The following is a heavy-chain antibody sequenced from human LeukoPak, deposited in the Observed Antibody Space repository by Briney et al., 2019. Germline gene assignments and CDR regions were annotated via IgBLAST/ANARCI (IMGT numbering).Heavy chain of an antibody. CDR2: INHSGST. CDR1: GGSFSGYY. D-gene: IGHD3-22*01. V-gene: IGHV4-34*01. J-gene: IGHJ6*03. Sequence: SETLSLTCAVYGGSFSGYYWSWIRQPPGKGLEWIGEINHSGSTNYNPSLKSRVTISVDTSKNQFSLKLSSVTAADTAVYYCARGGPMVIYYYYYMDVWGKGTTVTVSS. CDR3: ARGGPMVIYYYYYMDV.